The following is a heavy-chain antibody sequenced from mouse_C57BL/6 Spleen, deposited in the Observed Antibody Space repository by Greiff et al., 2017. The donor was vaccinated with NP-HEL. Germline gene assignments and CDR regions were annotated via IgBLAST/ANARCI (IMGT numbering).Heavy chain of an antibody. V-gene: IGHV1-69*01. D-gene: IGHD2-1*01. J-gene: IGHJ3*01. CDR3: AREGGNSAWYAY. CDR1: GYTFTSYW. CDR2: IYPSDSYT. Sequence: VQLQQSGAELVMPGASVKLSCKASGYTFTSYWMHWVKQRPGQGLEWIGEIYPSDSYTNYNQKFKGKSTLTVDKSTSTAYMQLSSLTSEDSAVYYCAREGGNSAWYAYWGQGTLVTVSA.